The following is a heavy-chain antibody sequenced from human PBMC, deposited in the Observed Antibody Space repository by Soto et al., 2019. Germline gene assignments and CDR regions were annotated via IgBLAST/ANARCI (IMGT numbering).Heavy chain of an antibody. Sequence: GGSLRLSCAASGFTFSSYAMHWVRQAPGKGLEWVAVISYDGSNEYYADSVKGRFTISRDNSKNTLYLQMNSLRAEDTAVYYCARDMITMIVVPGAFDIWGQGTMVTVSS. V-gene: IGHV3-30-3*01. CDR1: GFTFSSYA. J-gene: IGHJ3*02. CDR2: ISYDGSNE. CDR3: ARDMITMIVVPGAFDI. D-gene: IGHD3-22*01.